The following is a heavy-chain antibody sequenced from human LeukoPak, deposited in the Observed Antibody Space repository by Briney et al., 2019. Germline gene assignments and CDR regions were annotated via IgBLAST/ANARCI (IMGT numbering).Heavy chain of an antibody. J-gene: IGHJ4*02. CDR2: INPSCGGT. D-gene: IGHD2-2*01. Sequence: ASVKVSCKASGYTFTGYYMHWVRQAPGQGLEWMGWINPSCGGTNYAQKFQGRVTMTRDTSISTAYMELSRLRSDDTAVYYCARDVGEYCSSVSCYASDYWGQGTLVTVSS. CDR3: ARDVGEYCSSVSCYASDY. V-gene: IGHV1-2*02. CDR1: GYTFTGYY.